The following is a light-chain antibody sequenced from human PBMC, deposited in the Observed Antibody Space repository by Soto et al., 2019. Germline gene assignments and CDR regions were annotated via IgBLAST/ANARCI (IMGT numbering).Light chain of an antibody. J-gene: IGKJ2*01. CDR1: QSVSSSY. CDR2: DAS. V-gene: IGKV3-20*01. Sequence: EIVLTQSPGTLSLSPGERATLSCRACQSVSSSYLAWHQQQPGQDPRLLIYDASSRATGIPDRFSGSGSGTDFALTISRLEPEDFAVYYCPHYGSSPYTIGQATTLEIK. CDR3: PHYGSSPYT.